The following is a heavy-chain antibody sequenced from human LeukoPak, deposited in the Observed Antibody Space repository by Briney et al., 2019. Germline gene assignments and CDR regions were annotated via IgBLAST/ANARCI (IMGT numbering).Heavy chain of an antibody. CDR1: GGSVSSGSYY. Sequence: SETLSLTCTVSGGSVSSGSYYWSSIRQPPGKGLEWIGYIYYSGSTNYNPSLKSRVTISVDTSKNQFSLKLSSVTAADTAVYYCAREIPRGANWFDPWGQGTLVTVSS. V-gene: IGHV4-61*01. J-gene: IGHJ5*02. D-gene: IGHD2-21*01. CDR3: AREIPRGANWFDP. CDR2: IYYSGST.